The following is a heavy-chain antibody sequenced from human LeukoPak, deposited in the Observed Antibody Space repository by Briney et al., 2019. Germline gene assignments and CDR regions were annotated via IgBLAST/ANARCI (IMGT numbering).Heavy chain of an antibody. J-gene: IGHJ4*02. CDR2: ISSSSTYT. V-gene: IGHV3-11*06. Sequence: GGSLRLSCAASGFSFSNFSMSWIRQAPGKGLEWISYISSSSTYTNSADSVRSRFNISRDNAKNSLYLQMNSLRVEDTAVYYCARESDSSGYYDYWGQGTLVTVSS. D-gene: IGHD3-22*01. CDR3: ARESDSSGYYDY. CDR1: GFSFSNFS.